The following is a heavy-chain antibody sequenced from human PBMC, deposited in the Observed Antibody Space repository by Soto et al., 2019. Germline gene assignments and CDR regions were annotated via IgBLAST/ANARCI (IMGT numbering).Heavy chain of an antibody. CDR3: ARVGPWVPYYYDSSPYTFENWFDP. J-gene: IGHJ5*02. CDR1: GGSVSSGSYY. CDR2: IYHGGST. V-gene: IGHV4-39*02. Sequence: SETLSLTCTVSGGSVSSGSYYWGWLRQPPGKGLEWIGSIYHGGSTYYNPSLNSRVTLSIDMANNHVFLILNSVTAADTAVYYCARVGPWVPYYYDSSPYTFENWFDPWGQGTLVTVSS. D-gene: IGHD3-22*01.